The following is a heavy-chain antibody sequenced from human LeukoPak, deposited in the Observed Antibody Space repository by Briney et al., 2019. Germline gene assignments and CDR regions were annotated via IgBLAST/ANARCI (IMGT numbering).Heavy chain of an antibody. CDR2: IYSGSST. J-gene: IGHJ4*02. Sequence: QTWGSLRLSCAASGFTVSSNYMSWVRQAPGKGLEWVSVIYSGSSTYYADSVKGRFTISRDNSKNTLYLQMDSLRAEDTAVYYCARDRGDYYDSSGYYPFDYWGQGTLVTVSS. D-gene: IGHD3-22*01. CDR1: GFTVSSNY. CDR3: ARDRGDYYDSSGYYPFDY. V-gene: IGHV3-66*01.